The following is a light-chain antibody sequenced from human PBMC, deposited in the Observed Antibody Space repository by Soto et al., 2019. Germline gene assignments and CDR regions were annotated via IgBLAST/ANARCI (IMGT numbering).Light chain of an antibody. Sequence: TLSLSPWQSTNLSRTASQSVSSYLAWYQQKPGQAPRLLIYGASSRATGIPDRFSGSGSGTDFTLTISRLEPEDFAVYYCQQYGSSPRTFGQGTIVDIK. CDR2: GAS. CDR3: QQYGSSPRT. J-gene: IGKJ1*01. CDR1: QSVSSY. V-gene: IGKV3-20*01.